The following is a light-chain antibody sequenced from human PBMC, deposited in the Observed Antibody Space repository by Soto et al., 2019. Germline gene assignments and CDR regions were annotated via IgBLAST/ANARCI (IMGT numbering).Light chain of an antibody. V-gene: IGKV3-11*01. J-gene: IGKJ1*01. Sequence: EIVLIQSPATLSLSPGESATLSCRASQSLSNYLDWYQQKPGQAPRVLIYGAFNRATGIPARFSGSGSGTDFTLTISSLEPEDFAVYYCQQRSKWPRTFGQGTKVDIK. CDR3: QQRSKWPRT. CDR1: QSLSNY. CDR2: GAF.